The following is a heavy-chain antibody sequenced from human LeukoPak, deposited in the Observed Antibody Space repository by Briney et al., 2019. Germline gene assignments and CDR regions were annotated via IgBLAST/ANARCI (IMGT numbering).Heavy chain of an antibody. Sequence: ASVKVSCKASGYTFTSYGISWVRQAPGQGLEWMGWIRAYNGYTNYAQKLQGRVTITTDTSTSTAYMELRSLRSDDTAVYYCARAGWYELPRYAFDIWGQGRMVSVCS. J-gene: IGHJ3*02. CDR1: GYTFTSYG. D-gene: IGHD6-19*01. CDR3: ARAGWYELPRYAFDI. V-gene: IGHV1-18*01. CDR2: IRAYNGYT.